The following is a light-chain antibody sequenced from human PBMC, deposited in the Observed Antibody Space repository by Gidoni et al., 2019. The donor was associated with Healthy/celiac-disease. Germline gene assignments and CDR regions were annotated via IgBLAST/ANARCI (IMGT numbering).Light chain of an antibody. CDR1: SSNIGSNY. CDR3: AAWDDSLSGWV. CDR2: RNN. Sequence: QSVLTQPPSASGTPGQRVTIPCSGSSSNIGSNYVYWYLQLPGTAPKLLIYRNNQRPSGVPDRFSGSKSGTSASLAISGLRSEDEADYYCAAWDDSLSGWVFGGGTKLTVL. J-gene: IGLJ3*02. V-gene: IGLV1-47*01.